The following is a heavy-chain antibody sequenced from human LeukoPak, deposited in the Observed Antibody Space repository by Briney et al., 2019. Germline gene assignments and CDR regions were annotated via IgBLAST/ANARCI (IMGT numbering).Heavy chain of an antibody. J-gene: IGHJ4*02. Sequence: GGSLRLSCAASGFTFSSYAMSWVRQAPGKGLEWVSVISGSGGSTNYADSVKGRFTISRDNSKNTLYLQMNSLRAEDTAVYYCTKDRLDYGSGNFDYWGQGTPVTVSS. CDR2: ISGSGGST. CDR1: GFTFSSYA. CDR3: TKDRLDYGSGNFDY. V-gene: IGHV3-23*01. D-gene: IGHD3-10*01.